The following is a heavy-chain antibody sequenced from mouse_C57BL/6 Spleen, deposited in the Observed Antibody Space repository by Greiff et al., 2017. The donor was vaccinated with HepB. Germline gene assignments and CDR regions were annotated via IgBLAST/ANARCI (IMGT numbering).Heavy chain of an antibody. Sequence: VKLQESGPELVKPGASVKISCKASGYAFSSSWMNWVKQRPGKGLEWIGRIYPGDGDTNYNGKFKGKATLTADKSSSTAYMQLSSLTSEDSAVYFCARGYYGSSYSFAYWGQGTLVTVSA. CDR1: GYAFSSSW. J-gene: IGHJ3*01. CDR3: ARGYYGSSYSFAY. CDR2: IYPGDGDT. D-gene: IGHD1-1*01. V-gene: IGHV1-82*01.